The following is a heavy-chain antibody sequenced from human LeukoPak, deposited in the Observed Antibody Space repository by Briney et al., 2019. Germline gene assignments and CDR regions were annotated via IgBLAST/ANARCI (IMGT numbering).Heavy chain of an antibody. CDR1: GGSFSGYY. CDR3: ARGARGAAGGC. Sequence: SETLSLTCAVYGGSFSGYYWSWIRQPPGKGLEWIGEIHHSGSTNYNPSLKSRVTISADTSKNQFSLKLSSVTAADTAVYYCARGARGAAGGCWGQGTLVTVSS. J-gene: IGHJ4*02. V-gene: IGHV4-34*01. CDR2: IHHSGST. D-gene: IGHD3-10*01.